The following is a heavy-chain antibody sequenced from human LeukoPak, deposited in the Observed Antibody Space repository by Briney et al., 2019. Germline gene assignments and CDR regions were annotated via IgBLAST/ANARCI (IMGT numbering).Heavy chain of an antibody. CDR1: GGSFSGYY. D-gene: IGHD3-3*01. Sequence: PSETLSLTCAVYGGSFSGYYWSWIRQPPGKGLEWIGYIYYSGSTNYNPSLKSRVTISVDTSKNQFSLKLSSVTAADTAVYYCARVTGYDFWSGYLSGFDYWGQGTLVTVSS. CDR3: ARVTGYDFWSGYLSGFDY. CDR2: IYYSGST. V-gene: IGHV4-59*01. J-gene: IGHJ4*02.